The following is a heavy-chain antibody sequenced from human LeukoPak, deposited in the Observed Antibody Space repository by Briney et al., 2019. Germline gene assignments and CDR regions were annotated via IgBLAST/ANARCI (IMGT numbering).Heavy chain of an antibody. Sequence: GGSLRLSCAASGFTFDDYAMHWVRQAPGKGLEWVSGISWNSGSIGYADSVKGRFTISRDNAKNSLYLQMNSLRSEDTAVYYCARDNSVGDTAWWFDPWGQGTLVTVSS. J-gene: IGHJ5*02. V-gene: IGHV3-9*01. D-gene: IGHD1-26*01. CDR3: ARDNSVGDTAWWFDP. CDR2: ISWNSGSI. CDR1: GFTFDDYA.